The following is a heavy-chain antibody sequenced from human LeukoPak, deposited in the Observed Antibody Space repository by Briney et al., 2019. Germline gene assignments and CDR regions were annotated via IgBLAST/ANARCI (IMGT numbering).Heavy chain of an antibody. V-gene: IGHV3-30*02. CDR3: ARGPIFGVVNVYYYYMDV. CDR2: IRYDGSNK. D-gene: IGHD3-3*02. CDR1: GFTFSSYG. J-gene: IGHJ6*03. Sequence: GGSLRLSCAASGFTFSSYGMHWVRQAPGKGLEWVAFIRYDGSNKYYADSVKGRFTISRDNSKNTLYLQMNSLRSEDTAVYYCARGPIFGVVNVYYYYMDVWGKGTTVTVSS.